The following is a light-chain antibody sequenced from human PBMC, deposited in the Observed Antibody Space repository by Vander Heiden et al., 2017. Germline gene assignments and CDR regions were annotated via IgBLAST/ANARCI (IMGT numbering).Light chain of an antibody. V-gene: IGKV3-11*01. CDR2: DAS. J-gene: IGKJ2*01. CDR1: QSVSSY. CDR3: QQRSNWPGMYT. Sequence: EIVLTQSAATLCLSPGERATLSCRASQSVSSYLAWYQQKPGQAPRLLIYDASNRATGIPARFSGSGSGTDFTLTISSLEPEDFAVYYCQQRSNWPGMYTFGQGTKLEIK.